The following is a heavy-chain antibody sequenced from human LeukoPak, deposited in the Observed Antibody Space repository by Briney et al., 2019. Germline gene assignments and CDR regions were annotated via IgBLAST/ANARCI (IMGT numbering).Heavy chain of an antibody. J-gene: IGHJ4*02. V-gene: IGHV4-59*08. CDR1: GGSISGYY. CDR3: ARHFRDGYKAY. Sequence: PSETLSLTCTVSGGSISGYYWSWIRQPPGKGLEWIGYIYYSGSTNYNPSLKSRVTISVDTSKNQFSLKLSSVTAADTAVYYCARHFRDGYKAYWGQGTLVTVSS. D-gene: IGHD5-24*01. CDR2: IYYSGST.